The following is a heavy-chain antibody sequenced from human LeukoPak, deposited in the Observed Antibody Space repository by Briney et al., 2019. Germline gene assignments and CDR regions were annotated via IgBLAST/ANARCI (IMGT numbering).Heavy chain of an antibody. Sequence: PSETLSLTCAVYGGSFSGYYWSWIRQPPGKGLEWIGEINHSGSTNYNPSLKSRVTISVDTSKNQFSLKLSSVTAADTAVYYCARGLPLRYFDWPTRTHWFDPWGQGTLVTVSS. CDR3: ARGLPLRYFDWPTRTHWFDP. CDR2: INHSGST. J-gene: IGHJ5*02. CDR1: GGSFSGYY. D-gene: IGHD3-9*01. V-gene: IGHV4-34*01.